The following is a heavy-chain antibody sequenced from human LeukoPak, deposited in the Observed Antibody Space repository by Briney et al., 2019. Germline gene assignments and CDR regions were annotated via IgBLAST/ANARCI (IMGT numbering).Heavy chain of an antibody. CDR2: INPNSGGT. CDR3: ARESYYDSSGYPDY. V-gene: IGHV1-2*02. J-gene: IGHJ4*02. D-gene: IGHD3-22*01. Sequence: ASVKVSCKASGYTFTGYYMHWVRQAPGQGLEWMGWINPNSGGTNYAQKFQGRVTMTRDTSISTAYMELSSPRSEDMAVYYCARESYYDSSGYPDYWGQGTLVTVSS. CDR1: GYTFTGYY.